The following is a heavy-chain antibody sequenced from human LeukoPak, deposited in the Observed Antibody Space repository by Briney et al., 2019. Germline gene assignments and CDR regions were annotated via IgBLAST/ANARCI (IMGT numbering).Heavy chain of an antibody. D-gene: IGHD3-16*01. CDR1: GLTFRNYW. V-gene: IGHV3-7*03. Sequence: GGSLRLSCAASGLTFRNYWMDWVRQAPGKGLEWVANIKQDGSEKNYVDSVKGRFIISRDNAKNSLYLRMNTLRADDTAVYYCARDGFGTGSNWGQGTLVTVSS. CDR3: ARDGFGTGSN. J-gene: IGHJ4*02. CDR2: IKQDGSEK.